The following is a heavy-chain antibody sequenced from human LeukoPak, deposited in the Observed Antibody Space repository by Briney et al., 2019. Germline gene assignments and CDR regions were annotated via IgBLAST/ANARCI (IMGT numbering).Heavy chain of an antibody. CDR3: ATAPGLPGCSSG. CDR1: GFTVSSNY. Sequence: GGSLRLSCAASGFTVSSNYMSWVRQAPGKGLEWVSIIYSGGTTYYADSVKGRFTISRDNSKNTLYLQMNSLRAEDTAVYYCATAPGLPGCSSGWGQGTLVTVSS. D-gene: IGHD6-19*01. V-gene: IGHV3-66*01. J-gene: IGHJ4*02. CDR2: IYSGGTT.